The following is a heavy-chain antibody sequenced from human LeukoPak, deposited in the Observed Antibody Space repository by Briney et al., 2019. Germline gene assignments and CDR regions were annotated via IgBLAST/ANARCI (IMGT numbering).Heavy chain of an antibody. CDR2: INPSGGST. D-gene: IGHD3-10*01. CDR3: ARGGGGEYYYGSGSYLGKGYNWFDP. V-gene: IGHV1-46*01. CDR1: GYTFTSYY. J-gene: IGHJ5*02. Sequence: ASVKVSCKASGYTFTSYYMHWVRRAPGQGLEWMGIINPSGGSTSYAQKFQGRVTMTRDTSTSTVYMELSSLRSEDTAVYYCARGGGGEYYYGSGSYLGKGYNWFDPWGQGTLVTVSS.